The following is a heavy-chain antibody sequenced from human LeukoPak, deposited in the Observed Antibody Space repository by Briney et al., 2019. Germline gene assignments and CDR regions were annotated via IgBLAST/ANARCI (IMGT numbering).Heavy chain of an antibody. CDR3: VSQQLAPP. J-gene: IGHJ5*02. D-gene: IGHD5-24*01. CDR2: IKEDGSIG. V-gene: IGHV3-7*01. Sequence: GGSLRLSCAASGFAFSKYWMSWVRQAQGKGLEWVANIKEDGSIGGYADSVKGRFNVSRDNDKNSLYVQMNSLRVEDTAVYYCVSQQLAPPWGQGTLVTVSS. CDR1: GFAFSKYW.